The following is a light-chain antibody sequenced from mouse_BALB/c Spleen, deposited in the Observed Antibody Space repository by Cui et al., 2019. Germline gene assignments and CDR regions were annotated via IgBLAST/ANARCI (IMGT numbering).Light chain of an antibody. V-gene: IGKV8-28*01. J-gene: IGKJ2*01. CDR1: QSLLNSGNQKNY. Sequence: DIVMTQSPSSLSVSAGETLTMSCKSSQSLLNSGNQKNYLAWYQQKPGQPPKLLIYGASTRESGVPDRFTGSGSGTDFTLTISSVQAEDLAVYYCQNDHSYPYTFGGGTKLEIK. CDR3: QNDHSYPYT. CDR2: GAS.